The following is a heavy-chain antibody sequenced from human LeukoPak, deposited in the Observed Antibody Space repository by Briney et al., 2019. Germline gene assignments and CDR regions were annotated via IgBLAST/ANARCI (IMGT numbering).Heavy chain of an antibody. Sequence: GGSLRLSCTASGFIFSTSWMTWVRQAPGKGLEWVANINLGGSEKYYVDSVKGRFTISRDNAKNSLYLQMNSLRAEDTAVYYCARGITSGPRRYDVRNFDYWGQGTPVTVSS. CDR2: INLGGSEK. CDR1: GFIFSTSW. V-gene: IGHV3-7*01. D-gene: IGHD3-3*01. CDR3: ARGITSGPRRYDVRNFDY. J-gene: IGHJ4*02.